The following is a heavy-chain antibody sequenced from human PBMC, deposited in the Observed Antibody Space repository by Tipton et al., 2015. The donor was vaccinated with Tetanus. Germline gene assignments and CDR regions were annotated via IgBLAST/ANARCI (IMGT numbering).Heavy chain of an antibody. CDR3: TRANHEFPKKGPFDS. CDR2: TSPSGRT. J-gene: IGHJ4*02. V-gene: IGHV4-61*01. D-gene: IGHD3-10*01. CDR1: GGSIRSGSYQ. Sequence: TLSLTCTVSGGSIRSGSYQWNWIRQPPGKGLEWLAYTSPSGRTNSNYSLKSRITISQDMSKNQFSLRLASVTAADTAVYYCTRANHEFPKKGPFDSWDQGTLVIVS.